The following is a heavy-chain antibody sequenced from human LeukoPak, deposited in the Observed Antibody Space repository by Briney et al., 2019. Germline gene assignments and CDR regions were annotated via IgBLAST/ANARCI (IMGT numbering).Heavy chain of an antibody. CDR2: ISSSSTYI. CDR3: AREYTALGFDY. Sequence: GGSLRLSCATSGLTFNNSGMLWVRQAPGKGLEWVSSISSSSTYIYYADSVKGRFTISRDNAKKSLYLQMNSLRAEDTAVYYCAREYTALGFDYWGQGTLVTVSS. D-gene: IGHD5-18*01. J-gene: IGHJ4*02. V-gene: IGHV3-21*01. CDR1: GLTFNNSG.